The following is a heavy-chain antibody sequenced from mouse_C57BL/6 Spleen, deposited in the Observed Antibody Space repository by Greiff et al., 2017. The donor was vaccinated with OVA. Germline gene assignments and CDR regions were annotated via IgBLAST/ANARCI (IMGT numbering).Heavy chain of an antibody. D-gene: IGHD4-1*01. CDR2: IYPGDGDT. CDR3: ARKLGDYYAMDY. V-gene: IGHV1-80*01. J-gene: IGHJ4*01. CDR1: GYAFSSYW. Sequence: VKLMESGAELVKPGASVKISCKASGYAFSSYWMNWVKQRPGKGLEWIGQIYPGDGDTNYNGKFKGKATLTADKSSSTAYMQLSSLTSEDSAVYFCARKLGDYYAMDYWGQGTSVTVSS.